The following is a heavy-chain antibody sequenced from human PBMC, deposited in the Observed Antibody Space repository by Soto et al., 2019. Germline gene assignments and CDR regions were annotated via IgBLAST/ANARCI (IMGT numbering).Heavy chain of an antibody. J-gene: IGHJ4*02. CDR3: AKDRKQWLVDGGIDS. V-gene: IGHV3-23*01. CDR2: ISGSCGST. D-gene: IGHD6-19*01. Sequence: GGSLRLSCAASGFTFSSYAMSWVRQAPGKGLEWVSAISGSCGSTYYADSVKGRFTISRDNSKNTLYLQMNSLRAEDTAVYYCAKDRKQWLVDGGIDSWGQGTLVTVSS. CDR1: GFTFSSYA.